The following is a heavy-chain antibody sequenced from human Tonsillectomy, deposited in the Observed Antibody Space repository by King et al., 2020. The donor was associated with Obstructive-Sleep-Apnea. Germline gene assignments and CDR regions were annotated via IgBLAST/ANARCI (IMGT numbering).Heavy chain of an antibody. CDR2: ISSDGGYK. Sequence: QLVQSGGGVVQPGRSLRLSCSASGFTFSNYGMHLVRQAPGKGLEWGAVISSDGGYKSYEDSVKGRFTISRDNFKTMLYLQMNSLRAEDTAVYFCAKDRLTSMGYLDYWGQGSLVTVSS. V-gene: IGHV3-30*18. CDR1: GFTFSNYG. CDR3: AKDRLTSMGYLDY. J-gene: IGHJ4*02. D-gene: IGHD5-12*01.